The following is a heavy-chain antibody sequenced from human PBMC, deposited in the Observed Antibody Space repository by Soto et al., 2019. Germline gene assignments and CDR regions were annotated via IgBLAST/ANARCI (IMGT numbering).Heavy chain of an antibody. CDR2: ISAYNGNT. D-gene: IGHD6-19*01. CDR3: ARVGIAVAGTSGLYYYYGMDV. Sequence: QVQLVQSGAEVKKPGASVKVSCKASGYTFTSYGISWVRQAPGQGLEWMGWISAYNGNTHYAQKLQGRVTMTTDTSTSTAYMELRSLISDDTAVYYCARVGIAVAGTSGLYYYYGMDVWGQGTTVTVSS. V-gene: IGHV1-18*01. CDR1: GYTFTSYG. J-gene: IGHJ6*02.